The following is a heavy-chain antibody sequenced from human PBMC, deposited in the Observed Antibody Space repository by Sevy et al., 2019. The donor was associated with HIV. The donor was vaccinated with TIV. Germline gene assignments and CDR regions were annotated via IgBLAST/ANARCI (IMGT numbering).Heavy chain of an antibody. J-gene: IGHJ4*02. V-gene: IGHV3-7*01. D-gene: IGHD3-10*01. CDR2: INQDXSEK. CDR1: GXXFXXYW. Sequence: GGSLRLSCAASGXXFXXYWMSWVRQAPGKXLEWVANINQDXSEKYYVDSVKGRFTISRDNGKNSLYLQMNSLRAEDTAVYYCARETGSSHFDYWGQGTLVTVSS. CDR3: ARETGSSHFDY.